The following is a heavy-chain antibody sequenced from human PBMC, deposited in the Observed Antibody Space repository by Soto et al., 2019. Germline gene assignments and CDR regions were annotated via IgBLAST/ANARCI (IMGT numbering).Heavy chain of an antibody. CDR2: IHHRGPT. Sequence: QVQLQDSGPVLVEPSGTLSLTCKVAGDSISGSEWWSWGRHHPGKGLEWISEIHHRGPTNYNPTLKSRVTITVETSNNHFSLRLSSVTDADKAVYYCARGGIDTVRNYYLDHGGQGTRVTVS. CDR3: ARGGIDTVRNYYLDH. V-gene: IGHV4-4*02. CDR1: GDSISGSEW. D-gene: IGHD3-22*01. J-gene: IGHJ4*02.